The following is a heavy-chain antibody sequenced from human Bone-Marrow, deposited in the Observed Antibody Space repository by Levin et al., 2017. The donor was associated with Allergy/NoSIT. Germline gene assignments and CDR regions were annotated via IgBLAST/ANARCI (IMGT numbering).Heavy chain of an antibody. J-gene: IGHJ4*02. D-gene: IGHD6-13*01. CDR3: ARTEGDSSSLPGY. Sequence: LPGGSLRLSCAASGFTFSSYAMHWVRQAPGKGLEWVAVISYDGSNKYYADSVKGRFTISRDNSKNTLYLQMNSLRAEDTAVYYCARTEGDSSSLPGYWGQGTLVTVSS. CDR1: GFTFSSYA. CDR2: ISYDGSNK. V-gene: IGHV3-30-3*01.